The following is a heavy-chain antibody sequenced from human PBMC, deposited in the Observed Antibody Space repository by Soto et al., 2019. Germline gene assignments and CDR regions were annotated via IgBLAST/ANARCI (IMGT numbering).Heavy chain of an antibody. J-gene: IGHJ6*02. CDR1: GLTFSSDS. D-gene: IGHD7-27*01. CDR3: ARMSGYGMAV. CDR2: IWYDGSNK. Sequence: GGSVRISCAASGLTFSSDSIPWVRQAPGKGLGWVAVIWYDGSNKYYADSVKGRFTISRDNSKNTLYLQMNGLRAEDTAVYYCARMSGYGMAVWGQGTTVTVSS. V-gene: IGHV3-33*01.